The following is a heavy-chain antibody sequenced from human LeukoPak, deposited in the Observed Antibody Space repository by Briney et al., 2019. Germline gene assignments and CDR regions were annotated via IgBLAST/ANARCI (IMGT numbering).Heavy chain of an antibody. V-gene: IGHV4-59*11. D-gene: IGHD2-2*01. CDR3: ARDKVVVDGPRFDP. CDR1: RGSISSHY. Sequence: SETLSLTCLVSRGSISSHYWTWIRQPPGKGLEWIGYISYSESTNYNPSLKSRVTMSVDTSKNHFSLKLTSVTAADTAVYYCARDKVVVDGPRFDPWGQGTLVTVSS. J-gene: IGHJ5*02. CDR2: ISYSEST.